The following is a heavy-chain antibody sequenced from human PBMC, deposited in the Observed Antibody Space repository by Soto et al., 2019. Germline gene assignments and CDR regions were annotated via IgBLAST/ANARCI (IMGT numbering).Heavy chain of an antibody. CDR1: GYTFTSYG. Sequence: QVQLVQSGAEVKKPGASVKVSCKASGYTFTSYGISWVRQAPGQGLEWMGWISAYNGNTNYAQKIQGRVTMTTDTATSAAYMELSSRRSDDSAVYSCARAKGDAAGSYYGYLGQGTLGTVSS. J-gene: IGHJ4*02. CDR2: ISAYNGNT. D-gene: IGHD3-10*01. V-gene: IGHV1-18*01. CDR3: ARAKGDAAGSYYGY.